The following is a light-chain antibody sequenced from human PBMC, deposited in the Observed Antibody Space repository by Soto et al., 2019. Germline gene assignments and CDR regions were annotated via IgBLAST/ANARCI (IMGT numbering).Light chain of an antibody. V-gene: IGLV2-14*01. CDR3: SSYTSSSTVV. J-gene: IGLJ2*01. Sequence: QSALTQPASVSGSPGQSITISCTGTSSDVGGYNYVSWYQQHPGKAPKLMIYDVSNRPSGVSNRFSGSKSRNTASLTISGLQVEDEDDYYCSSYTSSSTVVFGGGTKLTVL. CDR2: DVS. CDR1: SSDVGGYNY.